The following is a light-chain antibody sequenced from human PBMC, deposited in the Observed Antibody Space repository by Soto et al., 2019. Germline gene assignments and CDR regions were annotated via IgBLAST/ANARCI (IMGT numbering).Light chain of an antibody. CDR2: EGT. CDR3: CSFARTSALV. J-gene: IGLJ2*01. V-gene: IGLV2-23*01. Sequence: QSALTQPASVSGSPGQSITISCTGTSSDVGSYNLVSWYQQYPGKAPKLMIYEGTKRPSGVSDRFSGSRSGNTASLTISGLQAGDEADYYCCSFARTSALVFGGGTKLTVL. CDR1: SSDVGSYNL.